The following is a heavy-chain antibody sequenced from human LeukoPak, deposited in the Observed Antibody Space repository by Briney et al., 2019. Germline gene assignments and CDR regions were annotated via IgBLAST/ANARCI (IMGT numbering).Heavy chain of an antibody. CDR1: GGTFSSYA. D-gene: IGHD3-22*01. V-gene: IGHV1-69*05. CDR2: IIPIFGTA. J-gene: IGHJ4*02. CDR3: ARVAEYYERRYIRIPSTPDY. Sequence: ASVKVSCKASGGTFSSYAISWVRQAPGQGLEWMGGIIPIFGTANYAQKLQGRVTMTTDTSTSTAYMELRSLRSDDTAVYYCARVAEYYERRYIRIPSTPDYWGQGTLVTVSS.